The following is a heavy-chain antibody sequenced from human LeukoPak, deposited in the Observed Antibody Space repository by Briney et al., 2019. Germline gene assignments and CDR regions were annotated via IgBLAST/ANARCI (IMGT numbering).Heavy chain of an antibody. CDR3: SRRLAAAGTWFDP. J-gene: IGHJ5*02. Sequence: SQTLSLTCAISGDSVSSSSAAWNWIRQSPSRGLEWLGRTYYRSKWYNDYALSVKSRITINPGTSKNQFSLQLNSVTPEDTAVYYCSRRLAAAGTWFDPWGQGTLVTVSS. D-gene: IGHD6-13*01. V-gene: IGHV6-1*01. CDR2: TYYRSKWYN. CDR1: GDSVSSSSAA.